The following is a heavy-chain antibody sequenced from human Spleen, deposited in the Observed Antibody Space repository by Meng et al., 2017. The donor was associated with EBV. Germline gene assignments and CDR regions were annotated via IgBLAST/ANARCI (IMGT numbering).Heavy chain of an antibody. CDR3: ARGLHSIGVAHFDP. CDR2: INHGGST. CDR1: GCSFSYYY. V-gene: IGHV4-34*01. Sequence: VPLRPCAPVLCKPSAPFSLPCVDCGCSFSYYYWPWIRQPPGKGLEWIGDINHGGSTNYNPSLESRVIISVDTSQNQFSLKLNSMTAADTAVYYCARGLHSIGVAHFDPWGQGTLVTVSS. D-gene: IGHD6-19*01. J-gene: IGHJ5*02.